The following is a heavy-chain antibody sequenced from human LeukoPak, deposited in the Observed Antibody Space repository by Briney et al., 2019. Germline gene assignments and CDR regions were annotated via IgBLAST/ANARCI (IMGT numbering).Heavy chain of an antibody. CDR2: INWNGGST. Sequence: GGSLRLSCAASRFTFSSYDMTWVRQAPGRGLEWVSGINWNGGSTGYADSVKGRFTVSRDNAKNSLYLQMNSLRAEDTALYYCARDREDSSWYFDYWGQGTLVTVSS. V-gene: IGHV3-20*04. D-gene: IGHD6-13*01. CDR3: ARDREDSSWYFDY. J-gene: IGHJ4*02. CDR1: RFTFSSYD.